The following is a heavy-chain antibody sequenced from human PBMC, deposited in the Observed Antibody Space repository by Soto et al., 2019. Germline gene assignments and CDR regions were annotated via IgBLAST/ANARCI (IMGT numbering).Heavy chain of an antibody. CDR1: GFTVSTNY. J-gene: IGHJ6*03. CDR3: AREGGGANYYYSYMAV. CDR2: IYSGGDT. Sequence: GGSLRLSCAASGFTVSTNYMSWVRQAPGKGLEWVSVIYSGGDTFYADSVKGRFTISRDNSKNTLYLQMNSLRGEDTAVYYCAREGGGANYYYSYMAVWGKGTTVTVSS. D-gene: IGHD3-10*01. V-gene: IGHV3-66*01.